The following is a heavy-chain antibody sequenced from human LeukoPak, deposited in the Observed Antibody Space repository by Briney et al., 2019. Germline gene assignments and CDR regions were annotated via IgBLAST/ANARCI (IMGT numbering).Heavy chain of an antibody. J-gene: IGHJ4*02. D-gene: IGHD3-22*01. CDR1: GGSFSGYY. CDR3: ARDADYYDSSGYADY. Sequence: KPSETLSLTCAVYGGSFSGYYWSWIRQPPGKGLEWIGEINHSGSTNYNPSLKSRVTISVDTSKNQFSLKLSSVTAADTAVYYCARDADYYDSSGYADYWGQGTLVTVSS. CDR2: INHSGST. V-gene: IGHV4-34*01.